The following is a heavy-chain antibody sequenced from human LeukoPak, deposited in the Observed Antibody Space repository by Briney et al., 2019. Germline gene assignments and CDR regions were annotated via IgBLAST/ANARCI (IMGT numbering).Heavy chain of an antibody. CDR3: ARGKRMARPDIRGDWFDP. CDR1: GYTFTSYY. Sequence: GASVKVSCKASGYTFTSYYMQWVRQAPGQGLEWMGIINPSGGSTSYAQKFQGRVTMTRDMSTSTVYMELSSLRSEDTAVYYCARGKRMARPDIRGDWFDPWGQGTLVTVSS. CDR2: INPSGGST. V-gene: IGHV1-46*01. D-gene: IGHD6-6*01. J-gene: IGHJ5*02.